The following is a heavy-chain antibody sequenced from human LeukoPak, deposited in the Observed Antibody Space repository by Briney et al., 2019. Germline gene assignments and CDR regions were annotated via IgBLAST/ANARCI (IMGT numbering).Heavy chain of an antibody. Sequence: PGGSLRLSCAASGFTFSSYAMSWVRQAPGKGLEWVSRIDTDGTDTAYADSVKGRFTISRDNAKNTLYLQMNSLRAEDTAVYYCARPRAYDSRDLDYWGQGALVTVSS. D-gene: IGHD3-16*01. J-gene: IGHJ4*02. CDR2: IDTDGTDT. CDR3: ARPRAYDSRDLDY. V-gene: IGHV3-74*01. CDR1: GFTFSSYA.